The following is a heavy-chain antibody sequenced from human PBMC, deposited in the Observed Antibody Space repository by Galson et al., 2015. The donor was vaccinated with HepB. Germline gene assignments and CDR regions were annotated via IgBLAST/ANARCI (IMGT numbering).Heavy chain of an antibody. V-gene: IGHV3-30*18. CDR2: ISYDGSNK. CDR1: GFTFSSYG. J-gene: IGHJ4*02. CDR3: AKSPNPLIVVVPAAY. Sequence: SLRLSCAASGFTFSSYGMHWVRQAPGKGLEWVAVISYDGSNKYYADSVKGRFTISRDNSKNTLYLQMNSLRAEDTAVYYCAKSPNPLIVVVPAAYWGQGTLVTVSS. D-gene: IGHD2-2*01.